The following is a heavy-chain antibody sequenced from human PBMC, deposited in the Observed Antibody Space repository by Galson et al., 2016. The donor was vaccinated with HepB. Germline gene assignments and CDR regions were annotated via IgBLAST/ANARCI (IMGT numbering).Heavy chain of an antibody. Sequence: SLRLSCAASGFTFSGYAMSWVRQAPGKGLKWVSSIGGGADTYYADSVKGRFIISRDNSKNTLYLQMNSLRAEDTAIYYCAKHREYYYGSGNFNWFDPWGQGTLVTVSS. CDR2: IGGGADT. J-gene: IGHJ5*02. D-gene: IGHD3-10*01. CDR3: AKHREYYYGSGNFNWFDP. V-gene: IGHV3-23*01. CDR1: GFTFSGYA.